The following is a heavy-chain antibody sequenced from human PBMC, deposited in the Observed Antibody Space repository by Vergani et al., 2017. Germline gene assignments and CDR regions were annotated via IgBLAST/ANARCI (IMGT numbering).Heavy chain of an antibody. J-gene: IGHJ3*02. D-gene: IGHD2/OR15-2a*01. CDR2: IRSKAYGGTT. CDR1: GFTFGDYA. Sequence: EVQLVESGGGLVKPGRSLRLSCTASGFTFGDYAMSWFRQAPGLGMDWVGFIRSKAYGGTTEYAASVKGRFTISRDDSKSIAYLQMNSLKTEDTAVYYCTRYFTEDRPDAFDIWGQGTMVTVSS. CDR3: TRYFTEDRPDAFDI. V-gene: IGHV3-49*05.